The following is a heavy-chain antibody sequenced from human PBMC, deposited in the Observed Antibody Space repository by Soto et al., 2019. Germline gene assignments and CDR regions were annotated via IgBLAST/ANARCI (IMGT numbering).Heavy chain of an antibody. Sequence: SEILSLTCAVYGGSFSGYYWSWIRQPPGKGLEWIGEINHSGRTNYNPSLKRRVTISVDTSKNQGALKLSAVTAADTAVYYCARCVGSMGRGGLQYFDYGGQGTLVTVSS. D-gene: IGHD3-10*01. V-gene: IGHV4-34*01. CDR1: GGSFSGYY. CDR3: ARCVGSMGRGGLQYFDY. J-gene: IGHJ4*02. CDR2: INHSGRT.